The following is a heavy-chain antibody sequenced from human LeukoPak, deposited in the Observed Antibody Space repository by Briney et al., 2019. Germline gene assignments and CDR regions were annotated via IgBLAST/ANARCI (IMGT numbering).Heavy chain of an antibody. CDR1: GFTFSTYA. V-gene: IGHV3-23*01. CDR2: ISGSSGST. CDR3: AKHQVATIGHFDY. Sequence: GGSLRLSCAASGFTFSTYAMSWVRQAPGKGLEWGSGISGSSGSTFYADSVKSRFTISRDNSKNTLYLQMSSLRAEDTAVYYCAKHQVATIGHFDYWGQGSLVTVPS. J-gene: IGHJ4*02. D-gene: IGHD5-12*01.